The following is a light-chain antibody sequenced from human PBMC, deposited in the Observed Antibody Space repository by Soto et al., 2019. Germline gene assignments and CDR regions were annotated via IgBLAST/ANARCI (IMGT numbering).Light chain of an antibody. CDR3: QQYYSTPLT. J-gene: IGKJ4*01. Sequence: DIVMTQSPDSLAVSLGERATINCKSSQSVLYRSNNKKYLAWYQQKPGQPPKLLIYWASTRESGVPDRFSGSGSGTDFTLTISSLQAEDVAVYYCQQYYSTPLTFGGGTKLEIK. CDR2: WAS. CDR1: QSVLYRSNNKKY. V-gene: IGKV4-1*01.